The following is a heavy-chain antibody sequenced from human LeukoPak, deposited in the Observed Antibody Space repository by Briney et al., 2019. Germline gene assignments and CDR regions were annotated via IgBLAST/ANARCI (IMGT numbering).Heavy chain of an antibody. J-gene: IGHJ5*02. V-gene: IGHV1-18*01. Sequence: ASVKVSCKASGYTFTSYGISWVRQAPGQGLEWMGWISAYNGNTNYAQKLQGRVTMTTDTSTSTANMEMRRRRSDDTAVYYCARDYRLYNWNPGGWFDPWAREPWSPSPQ. CDR2: ISAYNGNT. CDR1: GYTFTSYG. D-gene: IGHD1-20*01. CDR3: ARDYRLYNWNPGGWFDP.